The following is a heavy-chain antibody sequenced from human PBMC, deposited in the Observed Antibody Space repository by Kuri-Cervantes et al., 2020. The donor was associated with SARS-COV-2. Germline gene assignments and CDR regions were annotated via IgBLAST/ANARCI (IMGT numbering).Heavy chain of an antibody. CDR3: AKAGDIVVVPAAYFDY. CDR2: ISGSGGST. J-gene: IGHJ4*02. CDR1: GFTFSSYA. D-gene: IGHD2-2*01. Sequence: GESLKISCAASGFTFSSYAMSWVRQAPGKGLEWVSAISGSGGSTYYADSVKGRFTISRDNSKNTLHLQMNSLRAEDTAVYYCAKAGDIVVVPAAYFDYWGQGTLVTVSS. V-gene: IGHV3-23*01.